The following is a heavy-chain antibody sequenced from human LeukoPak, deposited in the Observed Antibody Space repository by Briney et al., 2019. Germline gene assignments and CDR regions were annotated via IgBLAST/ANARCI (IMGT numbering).Heavy chain of an antibody. CDR2: IIPIFGTA. V-gene: IGHV1-69*05. D-gene: IGHD3-22*01. Sequence: SVKVSCKASGGTFSSYAISWGRQAPGQGLEWMGGIIPIFGTANYAQKFQGRVTITTDESTSTAYMELSSLRSEDTAVYYCARDGEYDSSGYYSYYYYYMDVWGKGTTVTVSS. J-gene: IGHJ6*03. CDR1: GGTFSSYA. CDR3: ARDGEYDSSGYYSYYYYYMDV.